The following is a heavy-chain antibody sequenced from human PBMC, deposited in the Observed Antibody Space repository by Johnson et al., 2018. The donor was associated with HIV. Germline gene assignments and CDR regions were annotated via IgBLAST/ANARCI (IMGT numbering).Heavy chain of an antibody. CDR3: ARTVYSTSYLDAFGI. J-gene: IGHJ3*02. D-gene: IGHD2-2*01. CDR2: ISYDGSNK. V-gene: IGHV3-30-3*01. CDR1: GFTFSSYA. Sequence: QVQLVESGGGVVQPGRSLRLSCAASGFTFSSYAMHWVRQAPGKGLEWLAVISYDGSNKYYADSVKGRFTISRDNAKNTLYLQMNSLRAEDTAVYCCARTVYSTSYLDAFGIWGQGTMVTVSS.